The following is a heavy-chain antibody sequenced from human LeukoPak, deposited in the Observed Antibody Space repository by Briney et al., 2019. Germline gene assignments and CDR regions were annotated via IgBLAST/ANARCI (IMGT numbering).Heavy chain of an antibody. V-gene: IGHV1-2*04. Sequence: ASVKVSCKASGYTFTGYYMHWVRQAPGQGLEWMGWINPNSGGTNYAQKFQGWVTMTRDTSTSTAYMELRSLRSDDTAVYYCARDPRRGWYAYCDYWGQGTLVTVSS. J-gene: IGHJ4*02. CDR2: INPNSGGT. CDR3: ARDPRRGWYAYCDY. D-gene: IGHD6-19*01. CDR1: GYTFTGYY.